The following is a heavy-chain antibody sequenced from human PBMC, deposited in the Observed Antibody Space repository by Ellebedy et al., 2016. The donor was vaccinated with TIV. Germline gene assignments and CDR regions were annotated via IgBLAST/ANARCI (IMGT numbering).Heavy chain of an antibody. V-gene: IGHV3-7*01. CDR3: ARQFTAYSYGFGI. CDR1: GFTFSLYW. CDR2: IQQDGSEK. D-gene: IGHD4-11*01. Sequence: GGSLRLSXAASGFTFSLYWMTWVRQAPGRGLEWVANIQQDGSEKYYVDSVKGRFTIARDNTRNSLSLQMNSLRAEDTAVYYCARQFTAYSYGFGIWGQGTTVTVSS. J-gene: IGHJ3*02.